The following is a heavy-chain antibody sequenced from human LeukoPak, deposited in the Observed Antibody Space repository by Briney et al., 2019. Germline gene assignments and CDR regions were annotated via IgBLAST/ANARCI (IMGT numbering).Heavy chain of an antibody. CDR3: ARVYDVWSGYYRDY. J-gene: IGHJ4*02. V-gene: IGHV3-7*04. CDR2: IKQDGSEK. Sequence: PGGSLRLSCAASGFTFSNYWLSWVRQAPGKGLEWVANIKQDGSEKYYVDSVKGRFIFSRDNAKNSLYLQMNSLRAEDTAVYYCARVYDVWSGYYRDYWGQGTLVTVSS. D-gene: IGHD3-3*01. CDR1: GFTFSNYW.